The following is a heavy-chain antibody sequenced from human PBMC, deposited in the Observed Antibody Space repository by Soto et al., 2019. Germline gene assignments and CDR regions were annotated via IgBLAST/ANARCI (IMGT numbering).Heavy chain of an antibody. V-gene: IGHV4-31*03. D-gene: IGHD3-16*02. J-gene: IGHJ4*02. CDR2: IYYSVST. CDR3: ARGRESYYDYVWGSYRHFDY. Sequence: QVQLQESGPGLVKPSQTLSLTCTVSGGSISSGGYYWSWIRQHPGKGPEWIGYIYYSVSTYYNPSLKRRVTIAVDTSKNQFALKMSSVTAADTAVYYCARGRESYYDYVWGSYRHFDYWGQGTLVTVSS. CDR1: GGSISSGGYY.